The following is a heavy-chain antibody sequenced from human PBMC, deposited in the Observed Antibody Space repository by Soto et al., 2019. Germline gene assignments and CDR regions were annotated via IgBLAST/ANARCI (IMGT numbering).Heavy chain of an antibody. D-gene: IGHD6-13*01. V-gene: IGHV3-30*18. CDR3: AKGWPGYSSGWFAFDI. Sequence: ESGGGVVQPGRSLRLSCAASGFTFSDHGMHWVRQAPGKGLEWVTVISYEGSNKYYADSVKGRFTISRDNSKNTVYLHMNSLRADDTAVYYCAKGWPGYSSGWFAFDIWGQGTMVTVSS. J-gene: IGHJ3*02. CDR2: ISYEGSNK. CDR1: GFTFSDHG.